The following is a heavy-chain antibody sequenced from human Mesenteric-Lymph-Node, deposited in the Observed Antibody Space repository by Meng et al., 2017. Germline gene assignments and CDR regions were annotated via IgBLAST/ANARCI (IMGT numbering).Heavy chain of an antibody. CDR3: ARARSSGCSFDY. CDR1: GCSSSGSYW. CDR2: IYHSGST. V-gene: IGHV4-4*03. Sequence: VPREAAGPRRVKPPATLPLTTASVGCSSSGSYWWSWVRQPPGKGLEWIGEIYHSGSTNYNPSLKSRVTISVDTSKNQFSLKLSSVTAADTAVYYCARARSSGCSFDYWGQGTLVTVSS. D-gene: IGHD6-19*01. J-gene: IGHJ4*02.